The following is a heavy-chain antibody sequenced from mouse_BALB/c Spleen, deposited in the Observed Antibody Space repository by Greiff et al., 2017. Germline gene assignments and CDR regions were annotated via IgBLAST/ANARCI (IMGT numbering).Heavy chain of an antibody. CDR1: GYAFSSYW. CDR3: ARGLRLYAMDY. D-gene: IGHD1-2*01. J-gene: IGHJ4*01. Sequence: VQLQQSGAELVRPGSSVKISCKASGYAFSSYWMNWVKQRPGQGLEWIGQIYPGDGDTNYNGKFKGKATLTADKSSSTAYMQLSSLTSEDSAVYFCARGLRLYAMDYWGQGTSVTVSS. V-gene: IGHV1-80*01. CDR2: IYPGDGDT.